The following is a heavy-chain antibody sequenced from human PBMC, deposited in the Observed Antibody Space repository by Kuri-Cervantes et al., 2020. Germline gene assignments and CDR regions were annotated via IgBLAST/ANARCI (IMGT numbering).Heavy chain of an antibody. CDR3: ARATGAGSYAQADY. V-gene: IGHV3-9*01. J-gene: IGHJ4*02. D-gene: IGHD3-10*01. Sequence: GGSLRLSCAASGFTFDDYAMHWVRQAPGKGLEWVSGISWNSGSIGYADSVTGRFTISRDNAKNSLYLQMNSLRAEDTAVYYCARATGAGSYAQADYWGQGTLVTVSS. CDR1: GFTFDDYA. CDR2: ISWNSGSI.